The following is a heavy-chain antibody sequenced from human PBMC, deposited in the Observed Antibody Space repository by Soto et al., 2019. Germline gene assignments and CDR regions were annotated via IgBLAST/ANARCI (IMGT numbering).Heavy chain of an antibody. Sequence: SETLSLTCTVSGGSISSGGYYWSWIRQHPGKGLEWIGYIYYSGSTYYNPSLKSRVTISVDTSKNQFSLKLSSVTAADTAVYYCARDFSGFYYYDYWGQGALVTVSS. V-gene: IGHV4-31*03. CDR2: IYYSGST. CDR1: GGSISSGGYY. CDR3: ARDFSGFYYYDY. J-gene: IGHJ4*02. D-gene: IGHD3-22*01.